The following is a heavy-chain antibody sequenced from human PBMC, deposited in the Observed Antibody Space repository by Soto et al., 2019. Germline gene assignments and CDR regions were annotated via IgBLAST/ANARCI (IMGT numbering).Heavy chain of an antibody. J-gene: IGHJ6*02. Sequence: ASVKVSCKASGGTFSSYAISWVRQAPGQGLEWMGWISAYNGNTNYAQKLQGRVTMTTDTSTSTAYMELRSLRSDDTAVYYCARVTTVFDYYYGTDVWGQGTTVTVSS. CDR2: ISAYNGNT. CDR3: ARVTTVFDYYYGTDV. CDR1: GGTFSSYA. D-gene: IGHD4-17*01. V-gene: IGHV1-18*01.